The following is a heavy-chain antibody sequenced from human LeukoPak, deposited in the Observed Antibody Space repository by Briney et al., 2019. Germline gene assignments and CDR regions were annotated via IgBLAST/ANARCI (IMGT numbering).Heavy chain of an antibody. V-gene: IGHV3-74*01. J-gene: IGHJ4*02. D-gene: IGHD2-2*01. Sequence: PGGSLRLSCAASGFTFSNYWMHWVRPAPGGGRVWVSRISTEGSSTTYADPVKGRFTISRDNPKHTLYLQMNSLRAEDTAIYYCGRGFALVPAGIPDYWGQGILVTVSS. CDR2: ISTEGSST. CDR1: GFTFSNYW. CDR3: GRGFALVPAGIPDY.